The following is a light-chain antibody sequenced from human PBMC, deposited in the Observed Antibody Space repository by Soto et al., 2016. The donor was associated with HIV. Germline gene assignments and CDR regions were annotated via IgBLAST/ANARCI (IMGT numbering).Light chain of an antibody. J-gene: IGKJ1*01. CDR1: QSFSSW. CDR2: KAS. V-gene: IGKV1-5*03. CDR3: QQYNTYSWT. Sequence: DIQMTQSPSTLSASIGDRVTITCRASQSFSSWLAWYQQKPGKAPNLLIYKASTLESGVPSRFSGSGSGTEFTLTISSLQPEDFATYYCQQYNTYSWTFGQGTKVEIK.